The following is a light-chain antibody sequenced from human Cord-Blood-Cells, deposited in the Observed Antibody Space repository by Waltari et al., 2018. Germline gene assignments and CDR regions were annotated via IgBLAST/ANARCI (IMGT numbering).Light chain of an antibody. J-gene: IGKJ2*01. V-gene: IGKV3-20*01. CDR2: GAS. Sequence: EIALTQSPGTLSFSLGERATLSCRASQSVSSSYLAWYQQKPGQAPRLLIYGASSRATGIPDRFSGSGSGTDFTLTISRLEPEDFAVYYCQQYGSSPRGYTFGQGTKLEIK. CDR3: QQYGSSPRGYT. CDR1: QSVSSSY.